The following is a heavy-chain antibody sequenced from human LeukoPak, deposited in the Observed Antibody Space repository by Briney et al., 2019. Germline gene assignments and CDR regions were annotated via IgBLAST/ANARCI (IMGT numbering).Heavy chain of an antibody. Sequence: SVKVSCKASGGTFSSYAISWVRQAPGQGLEWMGGIIPIFGTANYAQKFQGRVTITADESTSTAFMELSSLRSEDTAVYYCARYPPYYYDSSGYYYYYYGMDVWGQGTTVTVSS. CDR2: IIPIFGTA. D-gene: IGHD3-22*01. CDR1: GGTFSSYA. J-gene: IGHJ6*02. V-gene: IGHV1-69*13. CDR3: ARYPPYYYDSSGYYYYYYGMDV.